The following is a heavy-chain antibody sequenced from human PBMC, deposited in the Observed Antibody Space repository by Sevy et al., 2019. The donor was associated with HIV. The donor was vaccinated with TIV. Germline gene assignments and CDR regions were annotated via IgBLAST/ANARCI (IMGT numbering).Heavy chain of an antibody. V-gene: IGHV1-8*02. D-gene: IGHD6-19*01. CDR2: MNTNTGNT. Sequence: ASVKVSCKASGFNFASYDIYWVRQATGQGLEWMGWMNTNTGNTGFAQKFQGRVNMTRNTSITTAYMELSNLRSEDTAVYYCARVSGWHLRYGMDVWGQGTTVTVSS. CDR3: ARVSGWHLRYGMDV. J-gene: IGHJ6*02. CDR1: GFNFASYD.